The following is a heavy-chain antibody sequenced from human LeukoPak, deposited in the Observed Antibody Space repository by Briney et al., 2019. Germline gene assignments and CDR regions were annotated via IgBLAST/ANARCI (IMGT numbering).Heavy chain of an antibody. Sequence: ASVKVSCQASGYTFTGYYMHWVRQAPGQGLEWMGWINPNSGDKNYAQKFQGRVTMTRDTSISTAYMELSRLRSDDTAVYYCARDSPYYDFWSAKPGSMDVWGQGTTVTVSS. J-gene: IGHJ6*02. CDR1: GYTFTGYY. CDR3: ARDSPYYDFWSAKPGSMDV. CDR2: INPNSGDK. D-gene: IGHD3-3*01. V-gene: IGHV1-2*02.